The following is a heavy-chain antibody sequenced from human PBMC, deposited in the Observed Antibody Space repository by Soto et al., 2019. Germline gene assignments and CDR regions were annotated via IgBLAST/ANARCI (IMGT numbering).Heavy chain of an antibody. CDR1: VFTFSSYA. CDR3: ARDVGIQQWLRGYYYYGMDV. Sequence: GGSLRLSCAASVFTFSSYAMHWVRQAPGKGLEWVEVISYDGSNKYYADSVKGRFTSSRDNSKNTLYLQMNSPRAEDTAVYYCARDVGIQQWLRGYYYYGMDVWGQGTTVTVSS. J-gene: IGHJ6*02. V-gene: IGHV3-30-3*01. CDR2: ISYDGSNK. D-gene: IGHD5-18*01.